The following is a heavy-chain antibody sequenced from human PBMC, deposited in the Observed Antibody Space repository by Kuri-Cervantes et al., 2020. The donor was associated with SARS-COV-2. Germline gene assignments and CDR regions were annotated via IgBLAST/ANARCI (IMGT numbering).Heavy chain of an antibody. Sequence: SETLSLTCTVSGGSISGSGYYWAWIRQPPGKGLEWIGHIHYRETTYYNPSLKSRATISVDTSKNQFSLKLSSVTAADTAVYYCARLDSGYDRSGWFDPWGQGTLVTVSS. CDR3: ARLDSGYDRSGWFDP. CDR1: GGSISGSGYY. J-gene: IGHJ5*02. D-gene: IGHD5-12*01. V-gene: IGHV4-39*01. CDR2: IHYRETT.